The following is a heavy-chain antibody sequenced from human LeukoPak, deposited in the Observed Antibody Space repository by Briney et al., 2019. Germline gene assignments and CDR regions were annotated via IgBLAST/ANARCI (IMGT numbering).Heavy chain of an antibody. Sequence: PSETLSLTCTVSGGSISSYYWSWIRQPPGKGLEWIGYIYYSGSTNYNPSLKSRVTISVDTSKNQFSLKLSSVTAADTAVYYCARVRGGYYAPFDYLGQGTLVTVSS. CDR1: GGSISSYY. CDR2: IYYSGST. CDR3: ARVRGGYYAPFDY. D-gene: IGHD3-3*01. J-gene: IGHJ4*02. V-gene: IGHV4-59*01.